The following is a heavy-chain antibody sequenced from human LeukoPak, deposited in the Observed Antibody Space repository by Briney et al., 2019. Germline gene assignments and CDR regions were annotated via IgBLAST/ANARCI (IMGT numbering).Heavy chain of an antibody. CDR1: GGSISSSAYY. Sequence: SETLSLTCTVSGGSISSSAYYWGWIRQPPGKGLECIGYIHYSGSTYYNPSLKSRVTISVDTSKNQFSLKLSSVTAADTAVYYCVRTGGSFYFYYYMDVWGKGTTVTVSS. D-gene: IGHD1-26*01. V-gene: IGHV4-39*07. CDR2: IHYSGST. CDR3: VRTGGSFYFYYYMDV. J-gene: IGHJ6*03.